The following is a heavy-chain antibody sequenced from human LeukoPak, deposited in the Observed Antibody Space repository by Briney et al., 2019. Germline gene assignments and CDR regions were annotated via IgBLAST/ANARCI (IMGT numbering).Heavy chain of an antibody. J-gene: IGHJ6*03. CDR3: ARVPQGLSPYYYYYYMDV. V-gene: IGHV4-59*01. CDR2: IYYSGST. CDR1: GGSISSYY. Sequence: SETLSLTCTVSGGSISSYYWSWIRQPPGKGLEWIGYIYYSGSTNYNPSLKSRVTISVDTSKNQSSLKLSSVTAADTAVYYCARVPQGLSPYYYYYYMDVWGKGTTVTVSS. D-gene: IGHD3-16*02.